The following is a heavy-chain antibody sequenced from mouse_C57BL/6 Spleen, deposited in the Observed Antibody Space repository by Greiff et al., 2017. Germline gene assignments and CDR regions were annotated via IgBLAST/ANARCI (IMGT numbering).Heavy chain of an antibody. CDR3: ARRNYDGYSAWFAY. J-gene: IGHJ3*01. Sequence: QVQLKQPGAELVRPGSSVKLSCKASGYTFTSYWMHWVKQRPIQGLEWIGNIDPSDSETHYNQKFKDKATLTVDKSSSTAYMQLSSLTSEDSAVYYCARRNYDGYSAWFAYWGQGTLVTVSA. D-gene: IGHD2-3*01. CDR2: IDPSDSET. CDR1: GYTFTSYW. V-gene: IGHV1-52*01.